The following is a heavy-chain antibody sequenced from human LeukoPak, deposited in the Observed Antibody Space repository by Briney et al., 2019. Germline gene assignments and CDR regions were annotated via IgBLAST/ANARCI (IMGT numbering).Heavy chain of an antibody. V-gene: IGHV3-33*01. CDR2: IWYDGSNK. J-gene: IGHJ4*02. CDR1: GFNFFTYG. D-gene: IGHD3-10*01. CDR3: ARVIRGFGALDH. Sequence: GSLRLSCAASGFNFFTYGMHWVRQAPGKGLEWVAVIWYDGSNKYYADSVKGRFTISRDNSKSTLSLQMNSLRAEDTAVYYCARVIRGFGALDHWGQGTLVTVSS.